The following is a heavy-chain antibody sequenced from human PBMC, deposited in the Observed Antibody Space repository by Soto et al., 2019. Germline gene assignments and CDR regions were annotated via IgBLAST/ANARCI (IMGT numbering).Heavy chain of an antibody. D-gene: IGHD5-12*01. J-gene: IGHJ2*01. CDR2: INAGNGNT. V-gene: IGHV1-3*01. Sequence: ASVKVSCKASGYTFTSYAMHWVRQAPGQGLEWMGWINAGNGNTKYSQKFQGRVTITRDTSASTAYMELSSLRPEDTAVYYCARARGDIVATTRYWYFDLWGRGTLVTVSS. CDR1: GYTFTSYA. CDR3: ARARGDIVATTRYWYFDL.